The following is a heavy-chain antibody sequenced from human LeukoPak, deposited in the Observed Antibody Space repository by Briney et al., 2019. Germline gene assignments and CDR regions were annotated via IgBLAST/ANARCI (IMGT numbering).Heavy chain of an antibody. D-gene: IGHD1-26*01. CDR2: IIPIFGTA. CDR3: ASSIVGARDDAFDI. CDR1: GGTFSSYA. V-gene: IGHV1-69*05. J-gene: IGHJ3*02. Sequence: ASVKVSCKASGGTFSSYAISWVRQAPGQGLEWMGGIIPIFGTANYAQKFQGRVTITTDESTSTAYMELSSLRSEDTAVYYCASSIVGARDDAFDIWGQGTMVTVSS.